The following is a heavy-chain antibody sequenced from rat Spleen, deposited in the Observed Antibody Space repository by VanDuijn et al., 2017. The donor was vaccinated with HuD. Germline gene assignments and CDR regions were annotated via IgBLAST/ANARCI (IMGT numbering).Heavy chain of an antibody. V-gene: IGHV5-27*01. CDR3: TAHGNRVSRFAY. CDR1: GFTFSNYD. Sequence: EVQLVGSGGGAVQPGRSLKLSCAASGFTFSNYDMAWVRQAPTKGLEWVASISTGGGSAYYRDSVKGRFTVSRDNTKSTLYLQMDSLRSEDTATYYCTAHGNRVSRFAYWGQGTLVTVSS. J-gene: IGHJ3*01. CDR2: ISTGGGSA. D-gene: IGHD1-4*01.